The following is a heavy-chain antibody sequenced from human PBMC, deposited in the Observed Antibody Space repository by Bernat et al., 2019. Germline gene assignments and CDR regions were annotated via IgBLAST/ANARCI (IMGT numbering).Heavy chain of an antibody. CDR3: ARIRSSSWYGDAFDI. J-gene: IGHJ3*02. CDR2: IYSGGST. Sequence: EVQLVESGGGLIQPGGSLRLSCAASGFTVSSNYMSWVRQAPGKGLEWVSVIYSGGSTYYADSVKGRFTISRDNSKNTLYLQMNSLRAEDTAVYYCARIRSSSWYGDAFDIWGQGTMVTVSS. V-gene: IGHV3-53*01. CDR1: GFTVSSNY. D-gene: IGHD6-13*01.